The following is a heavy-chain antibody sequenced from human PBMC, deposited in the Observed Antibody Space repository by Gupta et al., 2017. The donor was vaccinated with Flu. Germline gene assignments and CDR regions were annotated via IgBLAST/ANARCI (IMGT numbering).Heavy chain of an antibody. J-gene: IGHJ4*02. V-gene: IGHV4-39*01. CDR3: ARRPGPRVNSSGYIHSNGHLDY. D-gene: IGHD3-22*01. Sequence: STYYNPSLKSRVTISVDTSKNQFSLKLSSVTAADTAVYYCARRPGPRVNSSGYIHSNGHLDYWGQGTLVTVSS. CDR2: ST.